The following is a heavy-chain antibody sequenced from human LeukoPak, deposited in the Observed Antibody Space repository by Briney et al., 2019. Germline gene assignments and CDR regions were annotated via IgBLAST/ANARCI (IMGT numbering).Heavy chain of an antibody. CDR2: ISSSGSTI. D-gene: IGHD6-19*01. J-gene: IGHJ4*02. CDR1: GFTFSGYY. V-gene: IGHV3-11*04. Sequence: GGSLRLSCAASGFTFSGYYMSWIRQAPGKGLEWVSYISSSGSTIYYADSVKGRFTISRDNAKNSLYLQMNSLRAEDTAVYYCARLGSSGWYACDYWGQGTLVTVSS. CDR3: ARLGSSGWYACDY.